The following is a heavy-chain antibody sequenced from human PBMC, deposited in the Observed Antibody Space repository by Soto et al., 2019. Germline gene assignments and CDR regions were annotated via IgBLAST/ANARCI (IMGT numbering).Heavy chain of an antibody. CDR1: GFTVSSNY. V-gene: IGHV3-53*04. D-gene: IGHD6-13*01. Sequence: SCAASGFTVSSNYMSWVRQAPGKGLEWVSVIYSGGSTYSADSVKGRFTISRHNSKNTLYLQMNSLRAEDTAVYYCARFRTGYSSSWYSFDYWGQGTLVTVSS. J-gene: IGHJ4*02. CDR3: ARFRTGYSSSWYSFDY. CDR2: IYSGGST.